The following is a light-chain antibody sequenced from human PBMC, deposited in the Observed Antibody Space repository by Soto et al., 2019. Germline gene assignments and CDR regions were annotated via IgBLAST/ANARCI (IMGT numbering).Light chain of an antibody. CDR2: GAS. Sequence: EIVMTQSPATLSVSPGERATLSCRASQSISRYLAWYQQKPGQSPRLLIYGASARATVIPARFSGSGSGTEFTLTISSLQSEDFALYSCQQYDNWPFTFGPGTKVDIK. CDR3: QQYDNWPFT. CDR1: QSISRY. J-gene: IGKJ3*01. V-gene: IGKV3-15*01.